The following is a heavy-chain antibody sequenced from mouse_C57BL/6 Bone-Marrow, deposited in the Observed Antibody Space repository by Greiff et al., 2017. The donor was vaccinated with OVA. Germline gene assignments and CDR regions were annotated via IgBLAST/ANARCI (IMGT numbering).Heavy chain of an antibody. J-gene: IGHJ2*01. D-gene: IGHD2-2*01. CDR1: GFTFSSYG. Sequence: EVQVVESGGDLVKPGGSLKLSCAASGFTFSSYGMSWVRQTPDKRLEWVATISSGGSYTYYPDSVKGRFTISRDNAKNTLYLQMSSLKSEDTAMYYCARRGGYDRGFDYWGQGTTLTVSS. V-gene: IGHV5-6*01. CDR2: ISSGGSYT. CDR3: ARRGGYDRGFDY.